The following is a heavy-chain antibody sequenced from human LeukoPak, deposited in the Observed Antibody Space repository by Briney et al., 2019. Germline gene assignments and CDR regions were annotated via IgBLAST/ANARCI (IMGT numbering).Heavy chain of an antibody. CDR1: GGSISNYY. CDR2: IDTSWST. CDR3: GKVFGSATNYRLCGFDI. D-gene: IGHD3-10*01. J-gene: IGHJ3*02. Sequence: SETLSLTCTVSGGSISNYYWNWIRQPAGKGLDWIGRIDTSWSTNYNPSLKSRVTMSVETSKNQFSLWVSSVTASDTAVYYWGKVFGSATNYRLCGFDIWGQGTVVNVSS. V-gene: IGHV4-4*07.